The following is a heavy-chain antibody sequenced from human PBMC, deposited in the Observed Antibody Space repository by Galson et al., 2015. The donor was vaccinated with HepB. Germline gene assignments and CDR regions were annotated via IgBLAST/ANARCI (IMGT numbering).Heavy chain of an antibody. CDR2: INPSGGST. Sequence: SVKVSCKASGYTFTSYYMHWVRQAPGQGLEWMGIINPSGGSTSYAQKFQGRVTITADESTSTAYMELSSLRSEDTAVYYCARSKNVYYDFWSGYGDFDYWGQGTLVTVSS. V-gene: IGHV1-46*01. J-gene: IGHJ4*02. D-gene: IGHD3-3*01. CDR1: GYTFTSYY. CDR3: ARSKNVYYDFWSGYGDFDY.